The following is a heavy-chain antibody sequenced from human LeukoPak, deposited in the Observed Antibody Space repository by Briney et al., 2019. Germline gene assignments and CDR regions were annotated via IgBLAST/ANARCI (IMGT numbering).Heavy chain of an antibody. CDR2: IHYSGST. CDR1: GGSISSSSYY. J-gene: IGHJ4*02. D-gene: IGHD6-19*01. V-gene: IGHV4-39*01. Sequence: SETLSLTCTVSGGSISSSSYYWGWIRQPPGKGLEWIGSIHYSGSTYYNPSLKSRVTISVDTSKNQFSLKLSSVTAADTAVYYCLAVAGTYWGQGTLVTVSS. CDR3: LAVAGTY.